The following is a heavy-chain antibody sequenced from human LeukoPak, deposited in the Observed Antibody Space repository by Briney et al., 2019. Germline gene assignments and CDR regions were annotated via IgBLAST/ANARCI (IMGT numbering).Heavy chain of an antibody. CDR3: ARQGRMVRGVIMYWFDP. Sequence: SETLSLTCTVSGGSISNYYWSWIRQPPGKGLEWIGYIYYSGSINYNPSLKSRVTISVDTSKNQFSLKLSSVTAADTAVYYCARQGRMVRGVIMYWFDPWGQGTLVTVSS. J-gene: IGHJ5*02. CDR2: IYYSGSI. D-gene: IGHD3-10*01. CDR1: GGSISNYY. V-gene: IGHV4-59*08.